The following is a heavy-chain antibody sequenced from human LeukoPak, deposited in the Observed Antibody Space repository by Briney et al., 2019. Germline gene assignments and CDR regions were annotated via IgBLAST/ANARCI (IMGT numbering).Heavy chain of an antibody. D-gene: IGHD3-10*01. Sequence: AAVKVSCKASGGTFSSYAISWVRQAPVQGLEWMGGIIPIFGTANYAQKVQGRVTITADESTSTAYMELSSLRSEDTAVYYCARVPTLTWFGEFRVYFDYWGQGTLVTVSS. CDR3: ARVPTLTWFGEFRVYFDY. CDR1: GGTFSSYA. V-gene: IGHV1-69*13. J-gene: IGHJ4*02. CDR2: IIPIFGTA.